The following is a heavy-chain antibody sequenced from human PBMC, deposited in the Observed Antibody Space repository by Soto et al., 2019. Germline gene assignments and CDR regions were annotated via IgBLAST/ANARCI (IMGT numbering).Heavy chain of an antibody. Sequence: QVQLQQWGAGLLKPSETLSLTCAVYGGSFSGYYWSWIRQPPGKGLEWIGEINHSGSTNYNPSLKSRVTISVDTSKNQFSLKLSSVTAADTAVCYCASLRHYYYMDVWGKGTTVTVSS. V-gene: IGHV4-34*01. CDR1: GGSFSGYY. CDR3: ASLRHYYYMDV. J-gene: IGHJ6*03. D-gene: IGHD3-16*01. CDR2: INHSGST.